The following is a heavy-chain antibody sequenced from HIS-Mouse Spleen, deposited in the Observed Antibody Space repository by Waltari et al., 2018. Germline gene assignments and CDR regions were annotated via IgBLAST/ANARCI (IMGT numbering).Heavy chain of an antibody. Sequence: EVQLLESGGGLVQPGGSLRLSCAASGFTFSSYAMSWVRQAPGKGLEWVSAISGSGGSTYYADSVKGRFTISRDNSKNTLYLQMNSLRAEDTAVYYCAKEITGTTSGALGAFDIWGQGTMVTVSS. CDR3: AKEITGTTSGALGAFDI. J-gene: IGHJ3*02. CDR1: GFTFSSYA. D-gene: IGHD1-20*01. CDR2: ISGSGGST. V-gene: IGHV3-23*01.